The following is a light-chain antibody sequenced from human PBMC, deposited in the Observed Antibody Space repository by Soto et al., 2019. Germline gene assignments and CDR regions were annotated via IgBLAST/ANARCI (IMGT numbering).Light chain of an antibody. CDR2: AAS. Sequence: DIQMTQSPSSLSASVGDRVTITCRASQSITNYLNWYQHKPGKAPKLLVYAASSLQSGVPSRFSGSGSGTDFTLTISSLHPEDFATYFCQQSHNMPFTFGPGTKVDIK. V-gene: IGKV1-39*01. CDR1: QSITNY. CDR3: QQSHNMPFT. J-gene: IGKJ3*01.